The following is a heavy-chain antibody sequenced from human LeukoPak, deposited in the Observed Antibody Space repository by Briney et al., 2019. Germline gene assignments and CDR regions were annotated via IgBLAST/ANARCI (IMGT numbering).Heavy chain of an antibody. CDR2: INPNSGGT. CDR3: ARELSSGWYYFDY. D-gene: IGHD6-19*01. Sequence: ASVKVSCKASGYTFTSYGISWVRQAPGQGLEWMGWINPNSGGTNYAQKFQGRVTMTRDTSISTAYMELSRLRSDDTAVYYCARELSSGWYYFDYWGQGTLVTVSS. V-gene: IGHV1-2*02. CDR1: GYTFTSYG. J-gene: IGHJ4*02.